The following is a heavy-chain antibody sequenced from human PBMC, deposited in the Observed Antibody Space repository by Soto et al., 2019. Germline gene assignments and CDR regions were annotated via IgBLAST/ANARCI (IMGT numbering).Heavy chain of an antibody. CDR2: IYHSGSI. J-gene: IGHJ4*02. CDR1: GDSISSSLW. CDR3: ATSQLGEYFDN. D-gene: IGHD1-1*01. V-gene: IGHV4-4*02. Sequence: SETLSLTCDVSGDSISSSLWWSWVRQTPGKGLEWIGEIYHSGSINYNPSLKSRVTISADRSKNQFSLTLTAVTAADTAVYYCATSQLGEYFDNWGQGTLVTVSS.